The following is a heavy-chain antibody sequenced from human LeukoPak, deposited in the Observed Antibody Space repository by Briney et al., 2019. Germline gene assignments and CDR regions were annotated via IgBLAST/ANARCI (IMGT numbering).Heavy chain of an antibody. CDR3: ARPTRETTVEFDY. CDR2: INPNSGGT. J-gene: IGHJ4*02. D-gene: IGHD4-17*01. V-gene: IGHV1-2*03. CDR1: GYTFTGYY. Sequence: LAASVKVSCKASGYTFTGYYMHWVRQAPGQRLEWMGWINPNSGGTNYAQKFQGRVTMTRDTSISTAYMELSRLRSDDTAVYYCARPTRETTVEFDYWGQGTLVTVSS.